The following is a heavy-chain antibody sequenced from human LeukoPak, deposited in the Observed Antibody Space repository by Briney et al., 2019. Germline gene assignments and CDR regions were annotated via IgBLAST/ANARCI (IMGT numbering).Heavy chain of an antibody. J-gene: IGHJ3*02. Sequence: ASVKVSCKASGYTFTGYYMHWVRQAPGQGLEWMGWINPNSGGTNYAQKFQGRVTMTRDTSISTAYMELSRLRSDDTAVYYCARVGYYGSGSPSDAFDIWGQGTTVTVPS. V-gene: IGHV1-2*02. CDR1: GYTFTGYY. CDR2: INPNSGGT. CDR3: ARVGYYGSGSPSDAFDI. D-gene: IGHD3-10*01.